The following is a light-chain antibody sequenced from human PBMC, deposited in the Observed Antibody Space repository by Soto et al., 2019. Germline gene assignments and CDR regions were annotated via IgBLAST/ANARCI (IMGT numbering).Light chain of an antibody. J-gene: IGLJ3*02. CDR2: EDS. V-gene: IGLV2-23*01. Sequence: QSVLTQPASVSRSPGQSVTISCTGTSSDVGTYNFVSWYQQHPGEVPKIMIYEDSKRPSGVSTRFSGSKSGNRASLTISGLQAEDEADYYCCSYAGGSTWVFGGGTKLTVL. CDR1: SSDVGTYNF. CDR3: CSYAGGSTWV.